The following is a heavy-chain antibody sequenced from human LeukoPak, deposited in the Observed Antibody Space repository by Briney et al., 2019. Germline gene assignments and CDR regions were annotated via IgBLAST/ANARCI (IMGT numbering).Heavy chain of an antibody. CDR3: ASVRIYSNWFDP. CDR2: INPNSGGT. D-gene: IGHD5-12*01. V-gene: IGHV1-2*02. CDR1: GYTFTGYY. Sequence: ASVKVSCKASGYTFTGYYMHWVRQAPGQGLEWMGWINPNSGGTNYAQKFQGRATMTRDTSISTAYMELSRLRSDDTAVYYCASVRIYSNWFDPWGQGTLVTVSS. J-gene: IGHJ5*02.